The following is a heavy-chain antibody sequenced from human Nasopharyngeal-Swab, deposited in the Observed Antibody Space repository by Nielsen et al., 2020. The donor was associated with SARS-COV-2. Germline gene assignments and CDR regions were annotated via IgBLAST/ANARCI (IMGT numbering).Heavy chain of an antibody. Sequence: ASVKVSCKASGYTFTSYYMHWVRQAPGQGLDWMGLINPSVGSTSYAQKFQGRVTMTRYTSTSTVYMALSSLRSEDTAVYYCARDFTVTTGEYYYYYGMDVWGQGTTVTVSS. CDR3: ARDFTVTTGEYYYYYGMDV. J-gene: IGHJ6*02. V-gene: IGHV1-46*01. CDR2: INPSVGST. D-gene: IGHD4-17*01. CDR1: GYTFTSYY.